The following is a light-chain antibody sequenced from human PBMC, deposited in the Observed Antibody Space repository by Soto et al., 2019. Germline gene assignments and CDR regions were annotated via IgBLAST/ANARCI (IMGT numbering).Light chain of an antibody. V-gene: IGKV3-15*01. J-gene: IGKJ1*01. CDR2: GAS. CDR3: QQYNNWPPGT. Sequence: IVMTQSPATLSVSPGERATLSCRASQSVSSNLAWYQQKPGQAPRLLIYGASTRATGIPARFSGSGSGTEFTLTISSLQSEDFAVYYCQQYNNWPPGTFGQRTKVEIK. CDR1: QSVSSN.